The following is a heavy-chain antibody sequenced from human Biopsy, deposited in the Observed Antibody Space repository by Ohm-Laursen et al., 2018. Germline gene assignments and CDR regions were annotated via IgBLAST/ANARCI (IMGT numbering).Heavy chain of an antibody. Sequence: SLRLSCAAAGFTFENYAMNWVRQAPGKGLEWVSGISWNSGSVVYADSVKGRFTISRDNAENSLYLQMHSLRAEDTAFYYCAKASGYSSGWPIDYWGQGNLVTVSS. CDR2: ISWNSGSV. D-gene: IGHD6-19*01. CDR3: AKASGYSSGWPIDY. CDR1: GFTFENYA. V-gene: IGHV3-9*01. J-gene: IGHJ4*02.